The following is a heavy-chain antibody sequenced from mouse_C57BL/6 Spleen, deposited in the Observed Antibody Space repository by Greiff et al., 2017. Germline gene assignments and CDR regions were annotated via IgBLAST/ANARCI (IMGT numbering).Heavy chain of an antibody. J-gene: IGHJ2*01. Sequence: VQGVESGAELVRPGTSVKVSCKASGYAFTNYLIEWVKQRPGQGLEWIGVINPGSGGTNYNEKFKGKATLTADKSSSTAYMQLSSLTSEDSAVYFCARGRYDYPFDYWGQGTTLTVSS. V-gene: IGHV1-54*01. CDR1: GYAFTNYL. CDR3: ARGRYDYPFDY. CDR2: INPGSGGT. D-gene: IGHD2-4*01.